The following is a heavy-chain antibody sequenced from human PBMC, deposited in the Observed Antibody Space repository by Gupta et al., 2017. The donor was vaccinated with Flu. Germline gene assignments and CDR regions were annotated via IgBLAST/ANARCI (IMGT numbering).Heavy chain of an antibody. J-gene: IGHJ6*02. V-gene: IGHV3-30*03. CDR1: GSTFKNYG. CDR3: ARDRWRHFGMDV. CDR2: ISQYGNNQ. Sequence: QVQLVESGGGVVQPGKSLRLSCGASGSTFKNYGFPWVRQAPGQGLEWLAVISQYGNNQYYADSVKGRFTISRDNSKKTVSLLMSSLSPEDTAIYYCARDRWRHFGMDVWGQGTMVTVSS. D-gene: IGHD3-3*01.